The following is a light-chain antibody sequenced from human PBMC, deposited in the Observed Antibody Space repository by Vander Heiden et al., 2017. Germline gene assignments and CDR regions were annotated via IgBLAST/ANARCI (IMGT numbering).Light chain of an antibody. CDR2: DAS. CDR3: QQRSNWPRT. V-gene: IGKV3-11*01. J-gene: IGKJ1*01. CDR1: QSVSSY. Sequence: EIVLTQSPATLSLSPGERATLSCRASQSVSSYLAWYQQKPGQAPMLLIYDASNRATGIPSRFSGSGSGTDFTLTISSLEPEDFAVYYCQQRSNWPRTFGQGTKVEIK.